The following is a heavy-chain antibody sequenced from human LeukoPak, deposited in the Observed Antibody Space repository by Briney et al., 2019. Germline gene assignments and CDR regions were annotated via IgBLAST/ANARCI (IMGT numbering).Heavy chain of an antibody. CDR3: ARGIDTSGWYDFDY. D-gene: IGHD6-19*01. V-gene: IGHV3-11*04. Sequence: GGSLRLSCAASGFTFSDYSMSWIRQAPGKGLEWVSYISSSGSNIYSADSVKGRFTISRDNTKNSLYLQMNSLRAEDTAVYYCARGIDTSGWYDFDYWGQGTLVTVSS. J-gene: IGHJ4*02. CDR2: ISSSGSNI. CDR1: GFTFSDYS.